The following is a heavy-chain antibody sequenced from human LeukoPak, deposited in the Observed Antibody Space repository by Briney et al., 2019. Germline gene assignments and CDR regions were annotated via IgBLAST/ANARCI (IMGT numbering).Heavy chain of an antibody. CDR3: ARYIPVDDYFDP. CDR1: GYTFTGYY. D-gene: IGHD4-11*01. V-gene: IGHV1-2*02. Sequence: APVKVSCKASGYTFTGYYLHWVRQAPGQGLERMGWLNPNSGATKYAQKFQGRVTMTRDTSITTAYMELNRLRYDDTAMYYCARYIPVDDYFDPWGQGTLVTVSS. J-gene: IGHJ5*02. CDR2: LNPNSGAT.